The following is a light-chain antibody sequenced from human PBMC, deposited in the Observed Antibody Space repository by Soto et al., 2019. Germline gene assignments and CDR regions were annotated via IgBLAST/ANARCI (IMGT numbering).Light chain of an antibody. V-gene: IGKV3-11*01. CDR1: QSVTSY. Sequence: EIVLTQYPATLSFSPGEITTLSCRASQSVTSYLAWYQQKPGQAPRLLVYDASNRATGIPARFSGSVSGTAFALAISSLGPEFLGVYYWEQRSNWPPYTFGQGTKVEI. J-gene: IGKJ2*01. CDR2: DAS. CDR3: EQRSNWPPYT.